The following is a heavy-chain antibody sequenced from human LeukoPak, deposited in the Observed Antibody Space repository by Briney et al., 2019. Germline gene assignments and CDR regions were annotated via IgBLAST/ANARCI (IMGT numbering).Heavy chain of an antibody. CDR2: IKQDGSEK. V-gene: IGHV3-7*01. D-gene: IGHD3-22*01. Sequence: PGGSLRLSCAASGFTFSTYWMSWVRQAPGKGLEWVANIKQDGSEKPYVDSVKGRFTISRDNAKNSLYLQMNSLRAEDTAVYYCARSRRYYDSSGYPQGWYFDLWGRGTLVTVSS. CDR3: ARSRRYYDSSGYPQGWYFDL. CDR1: GFTFSTYW. J-gene: IGHJ2*01.